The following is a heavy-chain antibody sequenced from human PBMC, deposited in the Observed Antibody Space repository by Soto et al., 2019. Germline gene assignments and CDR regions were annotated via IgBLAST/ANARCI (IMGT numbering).Heavy chain of an antibody. V-gene: IGHV4-39*01. J-gene: IGHJ6*02. D-gene: IGHD3-10*01. Sequence: SETLSLTCTVSGGSISSSSYYWGWIRQPPGKGLEWIGSIYYSGSTYYNPSLKSRVTISVDTSKNQFSLKLSSVTAADTAVYYCARHALRILEKDPYYYGSGMGPMDVWGQGTTVTVSS. CDR1: GGSISSSSYY. CDR2: IYYSGST. CDR3: ARHALRILEKDPYYYGSGMGPMDV.